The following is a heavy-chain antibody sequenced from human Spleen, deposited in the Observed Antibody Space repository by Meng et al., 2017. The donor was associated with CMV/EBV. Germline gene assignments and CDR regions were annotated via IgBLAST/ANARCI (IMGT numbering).Heavy chain of an antibody. CDR3: TGDDAFDI. CDR2: FSSSSSYI. V-gene: IGHV3-21*01. J-gene: IGHJ3*02. Sequence: GESLKISCAASGFTFSSYSMNWVRQAPGKGLEWVSSFSSSSSYIYYADSVKGRFTISRDNAKNSLYLQMNSLRAEDTAVYYCTGDDAFDIWGQGTMVTVSS. CDR1: GFTFSSYS.